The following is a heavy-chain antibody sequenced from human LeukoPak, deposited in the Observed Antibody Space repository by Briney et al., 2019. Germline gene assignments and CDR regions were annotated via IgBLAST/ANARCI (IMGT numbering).Heavy chain of an antibody. J-gene: IGHJ4*02. D-gene: IGHD3-22*01. CDR3: ARVAGYYDSSGYPTGYYFDY. CDR2: IYHSGST. CDR1: GGSISSGGYS. V-gene: IGHV4-30-2*01. Sequence: PSQTLSLTCAVSGGSISSGGYSWSWIRQPPGKGLEWIGYIYHSGSTYYNPSLKSRVTISVDRSKNQFSLKLSSVTAADTAVYYCARVAGYYDSSGYPTGYYFDYWGQGTLVTVSS.